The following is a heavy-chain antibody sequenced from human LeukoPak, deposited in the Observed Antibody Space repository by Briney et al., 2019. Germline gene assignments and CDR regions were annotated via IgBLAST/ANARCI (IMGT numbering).Heavy chain of an antibody. Sequence: PSETPSLTCTVYGGSITSYYWSWIRQPPGKGLEWIGYIYYSGDTNYNPSLKSRVTISVDTSKNQFSLKLNSATAADTAVYYCASGTYYYFDFWGQGALVTVSS. J-gene: IGHJ4*02. CDR2: IYYSGDT. D-gene: IGHD6-13*01. CDR1: GGSITSYY. CDR3: ASGTYYYFDF. V-gene: IGHV4-59*01.